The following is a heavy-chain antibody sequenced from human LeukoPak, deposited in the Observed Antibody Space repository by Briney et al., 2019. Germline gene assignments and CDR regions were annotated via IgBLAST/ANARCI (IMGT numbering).Heavy chain of an antibody. D-gene: IGHD6-19*01. J-gene: IGHJ5*02. CDR1: GYTFTYYA. V-gene: IGHV1-3*01. CDR2: INAGNGNT. CDR3: ARGVSASSGWYVIDH. Sequence: ASVKVSCKASGYTFTYYAIQWVRQAPRQRLEWMGWINAGNGNTKYSQKFQGRVTITRYTSASTAYMELRSLRSEDTAVCYCARGVSASSGWYVIDHWGQGTLVTVSS.